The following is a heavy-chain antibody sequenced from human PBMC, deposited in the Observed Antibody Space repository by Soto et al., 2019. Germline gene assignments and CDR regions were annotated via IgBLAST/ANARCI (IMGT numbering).Heavy chain of an antibody. Sequence: EVQLLESGGGLVMPGRSLRLSCSTSGFTFRDNAMTWFRQAPGKGLEWVGFIRGRAYSGTTEYAASVQGRFTISRDDFKSIAYLQMNSRKTEDTAVYYRARGLGFLETYPWYFDYWGQGTLVTVSS. CDR3: ARGLGFLETYPWYFDY. D-gene: IGHD1-1*01. CDR1: GFTFRDNA. V-gene: IGHV3-49*05. CDR2: IRGRAYSGTT. J-gene: IGHJ4*02.